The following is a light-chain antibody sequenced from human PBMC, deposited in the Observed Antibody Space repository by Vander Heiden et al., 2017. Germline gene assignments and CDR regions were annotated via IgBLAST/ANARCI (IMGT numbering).Light chain of an antibody. J-gene: IGKJ1*01. CDR2: LGS. V-gene: IGKV2-28*01. CDR3: MQALQTPPT. CDR1: QSLLNSNGYNY. Sequence: DIVLTQPPPSLPVTPGEPASISCGTSQSLLNSNGYNYLDWYLQKPGQAPQLLIYLGSSRASGVPDRFSGSGSGTDFTLKISRVEAEDVGVYYCMQALQTPPTFGQGTKVEIK.